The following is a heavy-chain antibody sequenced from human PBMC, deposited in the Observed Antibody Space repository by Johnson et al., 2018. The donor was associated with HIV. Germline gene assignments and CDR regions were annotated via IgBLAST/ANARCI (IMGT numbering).Heavy chain of an antibody. D-gene: IGHD3-3*01. V-gene: IGHV3-11*04. CDR3: ARVGAITIFGVVIIDDAFDI. Sequence: QVQLVESGGGLVKPGGSLRLSCAASGFTFSDYYMSWIRQAPGKGLEWVSYISSSGSTIYYADSVKGRFTISRDNAKNSLYLQMHNLRAEDTAVYYCARVGAITIFGVVIIDDAFDIWGQGTMVTVSS. CDR2: ISSSGSTI. J-gene: IGHJ3*02. CDR1: GFTFSDYY.